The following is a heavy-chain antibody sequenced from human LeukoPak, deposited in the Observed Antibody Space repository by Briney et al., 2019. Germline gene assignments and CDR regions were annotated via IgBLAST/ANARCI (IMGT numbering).Heavy chain of an antibody. CDR1: GGSISSYY. J-gene: IGHJ6*02. CDR2: IYTSGST. D-gene: IGHD5-24*01. V-gene: IGHV4-4*07. Sequence: SETLSPTCTVSGGSISSYYWSWIRQPAGKGLEWIGRIYTSGSTNYNPSLKSRVTISVDTSTIQVSLKLRSVTAADTAVYYCARQGDGPDYYYGMDVWGQGTTVTVS. CDR3: ARQGDGPDYYYGMDV.